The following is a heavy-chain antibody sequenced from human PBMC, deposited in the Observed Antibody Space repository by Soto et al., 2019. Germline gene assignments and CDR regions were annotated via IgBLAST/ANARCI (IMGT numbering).Heavy chain of an antibody. CDR2: IYTSGST. Sequence: PWETLSLTCTVSGGSISSYYWSWIRQPAGKGLEWIGRIYTSGSTNYNPSLKSRVTMSVDTSKNQFSLKLSSVTAADTAVYYCARDLLEAAAGNNWFDPWGQGTLVTVSS. D-gene: IGHD6-13*01. V-gene: IGHV4-4*07. CDR1: GGSISSYY. CDR3: ARDLLEAAAGNNWFDP. J-gene: IGHJ5*02.